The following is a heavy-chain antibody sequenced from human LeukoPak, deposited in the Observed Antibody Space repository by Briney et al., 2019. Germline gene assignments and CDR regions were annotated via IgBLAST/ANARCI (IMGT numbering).Heavy chain of an antibody. J-gene: IGHJ5*02. V-gene: IGHV3-23*01. CDR3: AKAQYFVGNWFDP. D-gene: IGHD3-9*01. CDR1: GFTFSAYA. Sequence: GGSLRLSCAASGFTFSAYAMSWVRQVPGKGLEWVSVISGGGGSTYYADSVKGRFSISRDNSKNTLYLQMNSLRGEDTAVYFCAKAQYFVGNWFDPWGLGTLVTVSS. CDR2: ISGGGGST.